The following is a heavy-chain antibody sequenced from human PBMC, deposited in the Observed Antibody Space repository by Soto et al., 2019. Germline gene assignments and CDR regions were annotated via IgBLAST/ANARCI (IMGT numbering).Heavy chain of an antibody. CDR3: ARGDDYNDGVYASDI. CDR2: IRDKANSYTT. Sequence: VQMVESGGGLVQPGRSLRLSCAAPGFIFSDHSMDWVRQAPGKGLEWVGRIRDKANSYTTEYAASVKGRFTISRDDSKNSLYLQMNSLKIEDTAVYYCARGDDYNDGVYASDIWGQGTMVTVSS. D-gene: IGHD4-4*01. V-gene: IGHV3-72*01. J-gene: IGHJ3*02. CDR1: GFIFSDHS.